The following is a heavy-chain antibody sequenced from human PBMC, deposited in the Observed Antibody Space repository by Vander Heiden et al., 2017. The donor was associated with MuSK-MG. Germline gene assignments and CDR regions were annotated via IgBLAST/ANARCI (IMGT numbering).Heavy chain of an antibody. CDR1: GASVSNDY. V-gene: IGHV4-31*03. J-gene: IGHJ4*02. D-gene: IGHD4-17*01. Sequence: QVQLQESGPGLVKPSQTLSLTCTVSGASVSNDYWSWFRQRPGKGLEWIGYIYYSGGTFYTPSLRSRVIISIDTSKNQVSLRLDSVTAADTAIYYCVRDDYEDYGVGYWGQGTLVTVS. CDR2: IYYSGGT. CDR3: VRDDYEDYGVGY.